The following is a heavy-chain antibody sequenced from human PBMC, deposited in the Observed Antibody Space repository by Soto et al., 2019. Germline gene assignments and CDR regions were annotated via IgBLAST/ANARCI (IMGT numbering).Heavy chain of an antibody. CDR1: GFTFSSYS. CDR2: ISGSGGST. Sequence: PGGSLRLSCAASGFTFSSYSMSWVRQAPGKGLEWVSAISGSGGSTYYADSVKGRFTISRDNSKNTLYLQMNSLRAEDTAVYYCAKVPSWIVGATFDYWGQGTLVTVSS. D-gene: IGHD1-26*01. CDR3: AKVPSWIVGATFDY. V-gene: IGHV3-23*01. J-gene: IGHJ4*02.